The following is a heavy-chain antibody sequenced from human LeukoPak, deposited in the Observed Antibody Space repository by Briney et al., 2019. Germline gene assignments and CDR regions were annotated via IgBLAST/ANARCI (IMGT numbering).Heavy chain of an antibody. J-gene: IGHJ4*02. CDR2: IYHSGST. Sequence: SEILSLTCAVSGGSISSGGYSWSWIRQPPGKGLEWIGYIYHSGSTYYNPSLKSRVTISVDRSKNQFSLKLSSVTAADTAVYYCARGVGPTYYYDSSGYAPPLYFDYWGQGTLVTVSS. V-gene: IGHV4-30-2*01. D-gene: IGHD3-22*01. CDR3: ARGVGPTYYYDSSGYAPPLYFDY. CDR1: GGSISSGGYS.